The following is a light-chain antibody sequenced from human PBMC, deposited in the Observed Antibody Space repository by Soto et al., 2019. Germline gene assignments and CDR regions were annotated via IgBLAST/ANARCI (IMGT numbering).Light chain of an antibody. V-gene: IGLV2-8*01. Sequence: QSALTQPPSASGSPGQSVTISCTGTSSDVGDYNYVSWYQQHPGKAPKVMIYEVRKRPSGVPDLFSGSKSGNTASLTVSGIQAEDEADYYCSSYAGSDNLLFGGGTKLTVL. CDR3: SSYAGSDNLL. J-gene: IGLJ2*01. CDR2: EVR. CDR1: SSDVGDYNY.